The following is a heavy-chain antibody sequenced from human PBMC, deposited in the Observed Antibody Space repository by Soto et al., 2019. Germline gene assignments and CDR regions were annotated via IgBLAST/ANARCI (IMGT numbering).Heavy chain of an antibody. CDR2: IYYSGTI. D-gene: IGHD6-19*01. V-gene: IGHV4-28*05. J-gene: IGHJ5*02. Sequence: SETLSLTCAVSGYSISSSNWWAWIRQSPGKGLEWIGHIYYSGTIYYDPSLKSRVTISVDTSKNQFSLKLSSVTAADTAVYYCARHKAVAMGYNWFDPWGQGTLVTVSS. CDR1: GYSISSSNW. CDR3: ARHKAVAMGYNWFDP.